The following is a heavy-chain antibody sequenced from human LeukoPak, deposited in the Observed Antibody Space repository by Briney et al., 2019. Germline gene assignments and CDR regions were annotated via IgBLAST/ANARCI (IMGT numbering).Heavy chain of an antibody. V-gene: IGHV3-23*01. J-gene: IGHJ3*02. CDR3: ARGGGLDI. Sequence: GGSLRLSCEASGFTFSAYAMTWVRQAPGKGLEWVSSIGSDGKTHYSESVKGRFAISRDNSKSMLFLQLNSLRAEDTAVYYCARGGGLDIWGQGTMVTVSS. CDR1: GFTFSAYA. CDR2: IGSDGKT.